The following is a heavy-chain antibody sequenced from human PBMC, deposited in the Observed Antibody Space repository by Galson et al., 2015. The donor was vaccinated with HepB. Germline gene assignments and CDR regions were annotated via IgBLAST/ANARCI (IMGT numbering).Heavy chain of an antibody. CDR3: AREKQQWPDGGSGWFDP. CDR1: GYTFTGYY. V-gene: IGHV1-2*04. CDR2: INPNSGGT. J-gene: IGHJ5*01. Sequence: SVKVSCKASGYTFTGYYMHWVRQAPGQGLEWMGWINPNSGGTNYAQKFQGWVTITRDTSISTAYMELSRLRSEDTAVYYCAREKQQWPDGGSGWFDPWGKGTLVTVSS. D-gene: IGHD6-19*01.